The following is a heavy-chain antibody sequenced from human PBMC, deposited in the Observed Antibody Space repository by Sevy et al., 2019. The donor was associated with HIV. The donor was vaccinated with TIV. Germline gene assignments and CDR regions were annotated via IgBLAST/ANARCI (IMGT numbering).Heavy chain of an antibody. CDR2: VNLDGSGK. V-gene: IGHV3-7*01. CDR1: GFSFSSYW. CDR3: ARSVDY. J-gene: IGHJ4*02. Sequence: GGSLRHSCAASGFSFSSYWMTWFRQAPGKELEWVANVNLDGSGKYYVDSVKGRFTISRDNARNSLSLQMNSLRAEDTAVYYCARSVDYWGQGTLVTVSS.